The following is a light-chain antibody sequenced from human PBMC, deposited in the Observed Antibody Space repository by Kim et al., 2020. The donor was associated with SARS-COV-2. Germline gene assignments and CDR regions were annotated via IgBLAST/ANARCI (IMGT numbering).Light chain of an antibody. CDR2: AAS. J-gene: IGKJ4*01. Sequence: SVGDRVTITCRASQSISSYLNWYQQKPGKAPKLLIYAASSLQSGVPSRFSGSGSGTDFTLTISSLQPEDFATYYCQQSYSTLPLSFGGGAKVEIK. CDR1: QSISSY. CDR3: QQSYSTLPLS. V-gene: IGKV1-39*01.